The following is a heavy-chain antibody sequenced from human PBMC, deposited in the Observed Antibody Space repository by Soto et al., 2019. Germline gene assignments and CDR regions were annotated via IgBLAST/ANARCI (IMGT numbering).Heavy chain of an antibody. V-gene: IGHV4-4*07. D-gene: IGHD3-9*01. CDR1: GGSISSYY. J-gene: IGHJ6*02. CDR3: ARSEGYDILTGYYYYYGMDV. CDR2: IYTSGST. Sequence: SETLSLTCTVSGGSISSYYWSWIRQPAGKGLEWIGRIYTSGSTNYNPSLKSRVTMSVDTSKNQFSLKLSSVTAADTAVYYCARSEGYDILTGYYYYYGMDVWGQGTTVAVSS.